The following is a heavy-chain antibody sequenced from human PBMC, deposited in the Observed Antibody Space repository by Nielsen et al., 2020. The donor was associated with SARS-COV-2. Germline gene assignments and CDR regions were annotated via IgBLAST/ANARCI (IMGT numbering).Heavy chain of an antibody. CDR2: ISWNSGSI. Sequence: SLKISCAASGFTFDDYAMHWVRQAPGKGLEWVSGISWNSGSIGYADSVKGQFTISRDNAKNSLYLQMNSLRAEDTALYYCAKDRSGSYWGGVYFDYWGQGTLVTVSS. J-gene: IGHJ4*02. D-gene: IGHD1-26*01. V-gene: IGHV3-9*01. CDR3: AKDRSGSYWGGVYFDY. CDR1: GFTFDDYA.